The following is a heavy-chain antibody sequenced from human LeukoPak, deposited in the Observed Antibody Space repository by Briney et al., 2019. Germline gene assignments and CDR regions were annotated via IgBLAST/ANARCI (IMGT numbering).Heavy chain of an antibody. CDR1: GFTFSSYG. CDR2: IRYDGSNK. Sequence: GGSLRLSCAASGFTFSSYGMHWVRQAPGKGLEWVAFIRYDGSNKYYADSVKGRFTISKDNSKNTLYLQMNSLRAEDTAVYYCTTAPLGARAAFDIWGQGTMVTVSS. D-gene: IGHD1-26*01. V-gene: IGHV3-30*02. J-gene: IGHJ3*02. CDR3: TTAPLGARAAFDI.